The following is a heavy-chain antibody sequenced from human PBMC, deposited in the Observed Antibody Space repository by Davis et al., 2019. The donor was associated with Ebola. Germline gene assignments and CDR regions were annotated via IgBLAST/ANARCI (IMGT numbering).Heavy chain of an antibody. CDR3: ARAWSWLPLDY. D-gene: IGHD5-24*01. CDR1: GGSISTHY. Sequence: PSETLSLTCTVSGGSISTHYWSWIRHPAGKGLEWIGRIYSSGSTNYNPSLKSRVTMSIATAKNQFSLKLNSVTAADTAVYYCARAWSWLPLDYWGQGALFTVSS. V-gene: IGHV4-4*07. CDR2: IYSSGST. J-gene: IGHJ4*02.